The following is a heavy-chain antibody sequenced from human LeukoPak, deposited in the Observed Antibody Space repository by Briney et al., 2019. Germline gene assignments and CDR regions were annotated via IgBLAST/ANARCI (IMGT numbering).Heavy chain of an antibody. CDR1: GFTFSSYS. Sequence: GGSLRLSCAASGFTFSSYSMNWVRQAPGKRLEWVSSISRSATYLYYADSLQGRFTVSRDDAKSSLYLQMNSLSAEDTAVYYCARHVYSSGWGAFDIWGQGTMVTVSS. D-gene: IGHD6-19*01. J-gene: IGHJ3*02. CDR3: ARHVYSSGWGAFDI. CDR2: ISRSATYL. V-gene: IGHV3-21*01.